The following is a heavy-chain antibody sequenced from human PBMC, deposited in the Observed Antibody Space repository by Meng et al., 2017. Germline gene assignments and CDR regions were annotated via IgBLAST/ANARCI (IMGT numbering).Heavy chain of an antibody. J-gene: IGHJ4*02. Sequence: ETLSLTCTVSGGSFSSYWMHWVRQAPGKGLVWVSRINNDGSSTSHADSVKGRFTISRDNAKNTLYLQMNSLRAEDTAVYYCARGALTGQRSDYWGQGTLVTVSS. CDR2: INNDGSST. CDR3: ARGALTGQRSDY. D-gene: IGHD3-16*01. V-gene: IGHV3-74*01. CDR1: GGSFSSYW.